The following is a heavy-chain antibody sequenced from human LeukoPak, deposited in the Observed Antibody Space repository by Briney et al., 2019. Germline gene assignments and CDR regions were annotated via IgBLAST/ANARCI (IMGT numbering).Heavy chain of an antibody. CDR3: ARAFGYYDILTGYHAPNWFDP. CDR1: GGSITSDNYY. D-gene: IGHD3-9*01. V-gene: IGHV4-31*03. CDR2: IYYSGST. J-gene: IGHJ5*02. Sequence: SSETLSLTCTVSGGSITSDNYYWSWVRQHPGKGLEWIAYIYYSGSTYYNPSLKSRVTMSVDTSKNQFSLKLSSVTAADTAVYYCARAFGYYDILTGYHAPNWFDPWGQGTLVTVSS.